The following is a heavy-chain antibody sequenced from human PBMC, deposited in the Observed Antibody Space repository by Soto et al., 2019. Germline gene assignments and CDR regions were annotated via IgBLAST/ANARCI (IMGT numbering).Heavy chain of an antibody. CDR1: GCTFSSYS. Sequence: GGSLRLSCAASGCTFSSYSMNWVRQAPGKGLEWVSYISSSSSTIYYADSVKGRFTISRDNAKNSLYLQMNSLRAEDTAVYYCARDQTTIDDSSGYYRYWYFALWGRGTPVTVSS. D-gene: IGHD3-22*01. J-gene: IGHJ2*01. V-gene: IGHV3-48*01. CDR2: ISSSSSTI. CDR3: ARDQTTIDDSSGYYRYWYFAL.